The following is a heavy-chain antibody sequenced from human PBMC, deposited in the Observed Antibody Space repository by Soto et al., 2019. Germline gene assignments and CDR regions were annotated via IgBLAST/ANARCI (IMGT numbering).Heavy chain of an antibody. CDR1: GGSVSNNNW. V-gene: IGHV4-4*02. J-gene: IGHJ4*02. D-gene: IGHD5-12*01. CDR2: IHHSGGT. Sequence: QVQLQESGPGLVKPSGTLSLSCAVSGGSVSNNNWWSWVRQSPGNGLEWIGEIHHSGGTSYNPSLESRAPFSVDKSKNELSLRLNYVTAADTAVYYCTKNSAYALDYWGLGILVTVSS. CDR3: TKNSAYALDY.